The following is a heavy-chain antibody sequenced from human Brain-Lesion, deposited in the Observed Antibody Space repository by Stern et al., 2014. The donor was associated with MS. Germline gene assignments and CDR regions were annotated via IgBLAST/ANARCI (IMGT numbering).Heavy chain of an antibody. CDR3: ARGGAVTTSDYYLDY. D-gene: IGHD4-17*01. CDR1: GFTFSYHA. J-gene: IGHJ4*02. Sequence: VQLVESGGGVVQPGRSLRLYCAASGFTFSYHAMHWVRQAPGKGLEWVALISYDGSDKNDADSVKGRFTISRDNSRNTLYLQMNSLRVDDTAVYYCARGGAVTTSDYYLDYWGQGILVTVSS. V-gene: IGHV3-30*01. CDR2: ISYDGSDK.